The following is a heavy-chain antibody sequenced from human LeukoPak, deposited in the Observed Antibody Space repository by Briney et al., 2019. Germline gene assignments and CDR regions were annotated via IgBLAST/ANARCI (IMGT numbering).Heavy chain of an antibody. Sequence: GSLRLSCAASGFTFRSYTMNWVRQAPGKGLEWVSSISSSSSSIYYADSVKGRFTISRDNAKKSPYLQMNSLRAEDTAMYYCARGFCTSTSCYGSYWGQGTLVTVSS. CDR3: ARGFCTSTSCYGSY. CDR2: ISSSSSSI. CDR1: GFTFRSYT. D-gene: IGHD2-2*01. V-gene: IGHV3-21*01. J-gene: IGHJ4*02.